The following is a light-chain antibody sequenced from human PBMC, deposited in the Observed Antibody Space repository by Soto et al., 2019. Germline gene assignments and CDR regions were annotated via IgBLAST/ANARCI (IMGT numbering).Light chain of an antibody. V-gene: IGKV1-5*03. CDR3: QQYSNTFRT. Sequence: DIQMTQSPSTLSASVGDRVTITCRASQSISSWLAWYQQKPGKAPKLLIYKASSLESGVPSRLSGSASGTEFTLPIRSLQPDDFATYYCQQYSNTFRTLGQGTTV. CDR2: KAS. CDR1: QSISSW. J-gene: IGKJ1*01.